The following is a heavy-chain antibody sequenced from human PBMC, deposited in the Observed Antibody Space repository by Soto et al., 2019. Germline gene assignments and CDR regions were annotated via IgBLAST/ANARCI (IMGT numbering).Heavy chain of an antibody. V-gene: IGHV3-9*01. D-gene: IGHD2-15*01. J-gene: IGHJ3*02. Sequence: PGGSLRHSCAASGFTFDDYAMHWVRQAPGKGLEWVSGISWNSGSIGYADSVKGRFTISRDNAKNSLYLQMNSLRAEDTALYYFAKGYYRIATDAYDIWSQGTMVTVSS. CDR3: AKGYYRIATDAYDI. CDR1: GFTFDDYA. CDR2: ISWNSGSI.